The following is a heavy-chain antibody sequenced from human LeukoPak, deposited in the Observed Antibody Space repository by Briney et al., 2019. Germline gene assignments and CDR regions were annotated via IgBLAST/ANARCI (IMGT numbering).Heavy chain of an antibody. CDR2: IYSGGST. CDR1: GFTVSSNY. V-gene: IGHV3-53*01. CDR3: ARLLEPATGYYMDV. D-gene: IGHD5-24*01. Sequence: GGSLRLSCAASGFTVSSNYMSWVRQAPGKGLEWVSVIYSGGSTYYADSVKGRFTISRDNARNSLYLQMDSLRADDTAVYYCARLLEPATGYYMDVWGKGTTVTISS. J-gene: IGHJ6*03.